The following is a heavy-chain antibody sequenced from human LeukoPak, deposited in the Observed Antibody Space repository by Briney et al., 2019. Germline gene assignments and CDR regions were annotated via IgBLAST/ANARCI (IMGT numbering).Heavy chain of an antibody. Sequence: ASVKVSCKASGYTFTIYAMQWVRQAPGQRLEWMGWINAGNGNTKYSQKFQGRVTITRDTSASTAYMELSSLRSEDTAVYYCARAGYSYGGYYYYGMDVWGQGTTVTVSS. CDR2: INAGNGNT. CDR3: ARAGYSYGGYYYYGMDV. D-gene: IGHD5-18*01. J-gene: IGHJ6*02. V-gene: IGHV1-3*01. CDR1: GYTFTIYA.